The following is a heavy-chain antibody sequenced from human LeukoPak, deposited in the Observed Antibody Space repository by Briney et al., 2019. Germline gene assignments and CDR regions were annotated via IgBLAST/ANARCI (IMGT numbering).Heavy chain of an antibody. CDR2: ISWNSGSI. V-gene: IGHV3-9*01. Sequence: PGGSLRLSCAASGFTFDDCAMHWVRHAPGKGLEWVSGISWNSGSIVYADSVKGRFTISRDNAKNSLYLQMNSLRAEDTALYYCARDRLLEDRDYHYYYYMDVWGIGTTVTVSS. J-gene: IGHJ6*03. CDR3: ARDRLLEDRDYHYYYYMDV. D-gene: IGHD1-1*01. CDR1: GFTFDDCA.